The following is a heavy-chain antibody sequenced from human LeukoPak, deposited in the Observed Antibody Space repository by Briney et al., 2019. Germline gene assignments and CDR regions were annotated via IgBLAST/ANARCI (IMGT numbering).Heavy chain of an antibody. J-gene: IGHJ6*03. V-gene: IGHV4-39*01. CDR2: IYYSGRT. D-gene: IGHD3-10*01. CDR1: GGSIISTTYY. Sequence: SETLSLTCTVSGGSIISTTYYWGWIRQPPGKGLEWIGSIYYSGRTYYNPSLKSRVTISVDTSKNQFSLKMRSETAADTAIYYCAGHRGSYYFYMDVWGKGTTVTVSS. CDR3: AGHRGSYYFYMDV.